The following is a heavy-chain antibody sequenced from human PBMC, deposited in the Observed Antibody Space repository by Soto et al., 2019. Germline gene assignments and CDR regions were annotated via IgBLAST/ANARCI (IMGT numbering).Heavy chain of an antibody. Sequence: QVQLVQSGAAVKKPGSSVKVSCKASGGTFSSYAISWVRQAPGQGLEWMGGLIPIFGTANYAQKFQGRVTITADESTSTAYMELSSLRSEDTAVYYCARAVGITIFGVVTIYGMDVWGQGTTVTVSS. V-gene: IGHV1-69*01. D-gene: IGHD3-3*01. CDR1: GGTFSSYA. CDR3: ARAVGITIFGVVTIYGMDV. J-gene: IGHJ6*02. CDR2: LIPIFGTA.